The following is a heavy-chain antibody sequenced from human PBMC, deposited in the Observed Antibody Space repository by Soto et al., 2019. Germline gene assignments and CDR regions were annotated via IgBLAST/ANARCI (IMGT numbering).Heavy chain of an antibody. CDR3: AKVGQRDSSGYYYVDAFDI. Sequence: GGSLRLSCAASGFTFSSYAMSWVRQAPGKGLEWVSAISGSGGSTYYADSVKGRFTISRDNSKNTLYLQMNSLRAEDTAVYYCAKVGQRDSSGYYYVDAFDIWGQGPMVTV. J-gene: IGHJ3*02. D-gene: IGHD3-22*01. V-gene: IGHV3-23*01. CDR1: GFTFSSYA. CDR2: ISGSGGST.